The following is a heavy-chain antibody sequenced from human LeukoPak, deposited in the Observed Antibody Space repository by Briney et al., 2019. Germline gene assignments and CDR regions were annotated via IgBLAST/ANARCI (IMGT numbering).Heavy chain of an antibody. D-gene: IGHD4-17*01. CDR3: ARGEDGTGDYRPTYFDS. CDR1: GGSFSDYF. CDR2: INHGGGT. J-gene: IGHJ4*02. Sequence: PSETLSLTCAVYGGSFSDYFWNWIRQTPGKGLEWIGVINHGGGTNYNPSLKSRATISVDTSKKQFSLNLTSVTAADTAVYYCARGEDGTGDYRPTYFDSWGQGTLVTVSS. V-gene: IGHV4-34*01.